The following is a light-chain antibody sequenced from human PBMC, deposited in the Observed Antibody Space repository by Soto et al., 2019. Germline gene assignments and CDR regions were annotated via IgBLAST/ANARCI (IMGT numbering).Light chain of an antibody. CDR2: GAS. Sequence: EIVLTQSPGALPLSPGERATLSCRASQSVSNSHSAWYQQKPGQAPRLLIYGASNRATGVSDRFSGSGSGTDFTLTITRLEPEDSAVYYCKQYDRSPLFGGGTKVEI. CDR3: KQYDRSPL. J-gene: IGKJ4*01. CDR1: QSVSNSH. V-gene: IGKV3-20*01.